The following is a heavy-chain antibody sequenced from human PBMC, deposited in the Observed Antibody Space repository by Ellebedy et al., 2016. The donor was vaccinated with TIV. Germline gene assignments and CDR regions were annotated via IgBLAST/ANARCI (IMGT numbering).Heavy chain of an antibody. Sequence: PGGSLRLSCAASGFTFSSYSMNWVRQAPGKGLEWVSYISSSSSTIYYADSVKGRFTISRDNAKNSLYLQMNSLRAEDTAVYYCARRNPRSGTGTDSTYYYYYGMDVWGQGTTVTVSS. CDR3: ARRNPRSGTGTDSTYYYYYGMDV. CDR2: ISSSSSTI. CDR1: GFTFSSYS. J-gene: IGHJ6*02. V-gene: IGHV3-48*01. D-gene: IGHD1-14*01.